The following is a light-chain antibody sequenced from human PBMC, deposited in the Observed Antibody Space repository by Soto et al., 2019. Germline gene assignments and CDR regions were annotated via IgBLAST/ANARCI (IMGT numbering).Light chain of an antibody. V-gene: IGLV2-14*01. CDR3: SSYTSSSTADVV. CDR2: DVS. CDR1: SSDVGGYNY. J-gene: IGLJ2*01. Sequence: QSVLTQPASVSGSPGQSITISCTGTSSDVGGYNYVSWYQQHPGKAPKLMIYDVSNRPSGVSNRFSGSKSGNTASLTISGLQAEDEADYYCSSYTSSSTADVVFGGGTKLTAL.